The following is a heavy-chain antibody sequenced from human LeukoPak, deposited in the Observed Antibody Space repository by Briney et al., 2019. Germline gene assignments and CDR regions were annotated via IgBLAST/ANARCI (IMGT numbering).Heavy chain of an antibody. CDR1: GGTFSSYA. V-gene: IGHV1-8*02. CDR2: MNPNSGNT. CDR3: ARGPKLYYGSGTSTNFDY. D-gene: IGHD3-10*01. J-gene: IGHJ4*02. Sequence: ASVKVSCKASGGTFSSYAINWVRQATGQGLEWMGWMNPNSGNTGYAQKFQGRVTMTRDTSISTAYMELSRLRSDDTAVFYCARGPKLYYGSGTSTNFDYWGQGTLVTVSS.